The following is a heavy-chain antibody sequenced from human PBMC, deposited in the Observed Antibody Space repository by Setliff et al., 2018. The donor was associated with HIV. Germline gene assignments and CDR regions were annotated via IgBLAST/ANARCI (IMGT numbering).Heavy chain of an antibody. J-gene: IGHJ5*01. CDR2: IYGSGST. CDR3: AKRAVQDGTVTSSNWFES. D-gene: IGHD1-7*01. V-gene: IGHV4-4*09. Sequence: TLSLTCAVSGDSIGTYSWHWLRQPPGKGLEWIGYIYGSGSTGYNPSLTSRVTMSTDTPNNRFALKLTPVTAADTAVYYCAKRAVQDGTVTSSNWFESWGQGTLVTVSS. CDR1: GDSIGTYS.